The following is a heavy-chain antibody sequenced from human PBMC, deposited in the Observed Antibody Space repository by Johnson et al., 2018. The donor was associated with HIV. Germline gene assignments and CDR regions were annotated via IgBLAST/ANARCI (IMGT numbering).Heavy chain of an antibody. CDR3: ARDWEQQQPGAFDI. CDR1: KFTFTNYW. J-gene: IGHJ3*02. V-gene: IGHV3-73*01. CDR2: IRSKAYTYAT. Sequence: VQLVESGGGLVQPGGSLRLSCADSKFTFTNYWMSWVRQAPGKGLEWVGRIRSKAYTYATAFAASVKGRFTISRDDSNNTAYLQMNSLRSEDTAVYFCARDWEQQQPGAFDIWGQGTMVTVS. D-gene: IGHD6-13*01.